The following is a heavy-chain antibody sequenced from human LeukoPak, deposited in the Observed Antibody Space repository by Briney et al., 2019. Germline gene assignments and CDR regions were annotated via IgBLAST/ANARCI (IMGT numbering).Heavy chain of an antibody. Sequence: RPGGSLRLSCAASGFTFSRSWMSWVRQAPGKGLEWVACIRQDGSDKYYVDSVKGRFTISRDNAEDSLYLQMNSLRAEDTAVYYCATDVGQRLVGYHYFDSWGQGTLVTVSS. CDR2: IRQDGSDK. J-gene: IGHJ4*02. CDR3: ATDVGQRLVGYHYFDS. D-gene: IGHD6-13*01. V-gene: IGHV3-7*03. CDR1: GFTFSRSW.